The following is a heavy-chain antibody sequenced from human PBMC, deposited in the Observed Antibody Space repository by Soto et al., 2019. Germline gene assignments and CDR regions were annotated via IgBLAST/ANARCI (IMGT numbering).Heavy chain of an antibody. CDR3: ARTPIVVVVAATPADY. Sequence: QVQLVQSGAEVKKPGASVKVSCKASGYTFSSYGISWVRQAPGQGLAWMGWISAYNGRTNYPQRLQGRVTMTTDTYTSTAYMELRSLGSDDTAVYYCARTPIVVVVAATPADYWGQGTLVTVSS. CDR1: GYTFSSYG. J-gene: IGHJ4*02. D-gene: IGHD2-15*01. CDR2: ISAYNGRT. V-gene: IGHV1-18*01.